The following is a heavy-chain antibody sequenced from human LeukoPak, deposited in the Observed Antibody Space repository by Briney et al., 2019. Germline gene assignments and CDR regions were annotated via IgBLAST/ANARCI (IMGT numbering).Heavy chain of an antibody. Sequence: RGSLGHSRAASGLTFNKYSRNWVRQAPGKGLEWVSYISSSSSTIYYADSVKGRFTISRDNAKNSLYLQMNSLRDEDTAVYYCARDPQTIVGATNHFDYTGHGTLVTVSS. CDR3: ARDPQTIVGATNHFDY. CDR1: GLTFNKYS. V-gene: IGHV3-48*02. J-gene: IGHJ4*01. D-gene: IGHD1-26*01. CDR2: ISSSSSTI.